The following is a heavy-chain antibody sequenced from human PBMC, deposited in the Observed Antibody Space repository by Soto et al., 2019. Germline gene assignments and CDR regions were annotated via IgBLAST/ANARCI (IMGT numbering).Heavy chain of an antibody. Sequence: ASATVSCTASGYTFTSYYMHWGRQAPGQGLEWTGTGNPSGGSTSYAQKRQARVTMTRNTSTCTVYMELSSLRSEDAAVYYCARGLDLNWGQGTRVTVSS. D-gene: IGHD3-9*01. CDR1: GYTFTSYY. J-gene: IGHJ4*02. CDR3: ARGLDLN. V-gene: IGHV1-46*01. CDR2: GNPSGGST.